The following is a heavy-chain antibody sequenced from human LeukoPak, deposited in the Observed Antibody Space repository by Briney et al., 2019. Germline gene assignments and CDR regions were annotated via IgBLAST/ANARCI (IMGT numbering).Heavy chain of an antibody. V-gene: IGHV3-74*01. CDR3: ARGRPHGNDY. CDR1: GFTFSSYW. Sequence: GGSLRLSCAASGFTFSSYWVNWVRQARGKGLVWVPRIASDGSSTTYADSVKGRFSISRDNAKNTLYLQMNSLRVEDTAVYYCARGRPHGNDYWGQGTLVTVSS. D-gene: IGHD4-23*01. CDR2: IASDGSST. J-gene: IGHJ4*02.